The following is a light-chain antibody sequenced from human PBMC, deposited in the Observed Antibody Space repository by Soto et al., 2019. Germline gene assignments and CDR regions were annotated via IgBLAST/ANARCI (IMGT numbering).Light chain of an antibody. J-gene: IGLJ3*02. CDR1: SSDGGSYNL. V-gene: IGLV2-23*01. CDR2: EGT. CDR3: CSYVGRPV. Sequence: QSALTQPASVSGSPGQSITISCTGTSSDGGSYNLVSWYQQHPGKAPKLIIYEGTKRPSGVSNHFSGSTSGNTASLTISGLQAEDEADYYCCSYVGRPVFGGGTKVTVL.